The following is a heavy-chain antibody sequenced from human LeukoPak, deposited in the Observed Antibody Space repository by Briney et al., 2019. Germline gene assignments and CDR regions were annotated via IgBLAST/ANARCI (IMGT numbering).Heavy chain of an antibody. CDR3: ARGRYCSADICTGGDSFDI. D-gene: IGHD2-15*01. CDR1: GGSISNYY. CDR2: KYARGSS. Sequence: PSETLSLTCTVSGGSISNYYWSWIRQPAGKGLEWIGRKYARGSSNYNPPVQSRVAMSVDTSKNQFSLKLRSVTAADTAVYYCARGRYCSADICTGGDSFDIWGQGTMVSVSP. V-gene: IGHV4-4*07. J-gene: IGHJ3*02.